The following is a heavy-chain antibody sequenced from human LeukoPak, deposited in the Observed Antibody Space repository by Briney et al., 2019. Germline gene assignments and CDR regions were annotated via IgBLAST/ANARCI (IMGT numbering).Heavy chain of an antibody. D-gene: IGHD3-22*01. CDR3: ARHIPYYYDSSGCAFDI. J-gene: IGHJ3*02. Sequence: GESLKISCKGSGYSFTSYWIGWVRQMPGKGLEWMGIIYPGDSDTRYSPSFQGQVTISADKSISTAYLQWSSLKASDTAMYYCARHIPYYYDSSGCAFDIWGQGTMVTVSS. CDR2: IYPGDSDT. V-gene: IGHV5-51*01. CDR1: GYSFTSYW.